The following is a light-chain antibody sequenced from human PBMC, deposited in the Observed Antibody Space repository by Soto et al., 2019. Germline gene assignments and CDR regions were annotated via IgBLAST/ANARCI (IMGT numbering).Light chain of an antibody. V-gene: IGKV3-20*01. Sequence: EIVLTQSPGTLSLSPGERATLSCRASQSVSSIFLAWYQHKPGQAPRLLIYGASTRATGIPDRFSVSGSGTDFILTISRLEPEDFAVYYCQQYGSSPRTFGHGTRVEIK. J-gene: IGKJ1*01. CDR2: GAS. CDR3: QQYGSSPRT. CDR1: QSVSSIF.